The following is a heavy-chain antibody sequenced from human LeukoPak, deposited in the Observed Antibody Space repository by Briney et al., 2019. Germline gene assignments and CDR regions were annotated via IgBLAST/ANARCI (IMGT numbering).Heavy chain of an antibody. D-gene: IGHD3-22*01. CDR3: ARDGYDSSGYPFDP. V-gene: IGHV3-66*01. J-gene: IGHJ5*02. CDR1: EFIVSSNY. CDR2: IYSDGST. Sequence: PGGSLRLSCAASEFIVSSNYMTWVRQAPGKGLEWVSVIYSDGSTYYADSVKGRFTISRDNSKNTLYLQMNSLRAEDTAVYYCARDGYDSSGYPFDPWGQGTLVTVSS.